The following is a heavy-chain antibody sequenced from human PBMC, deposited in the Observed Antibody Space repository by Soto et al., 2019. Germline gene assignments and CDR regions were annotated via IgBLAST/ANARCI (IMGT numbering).Heavy chain of an antibody. V-gene: IGHV4-61*08. J-gene: IGHJ4*02. CDR3: ARGPAYIDGWRTFDL. CDR2: TYYNGDT. CDR1: DDSFRGAEYY. Sequence: SETLSLTCTVSDDSFRGAEYYWSWIRQPLGKGPEWIGYTYYNGDTKYNPALRSRVTMSEDTSKDQFSLRLSSVTAADTAVYFCARGPAYIDGWRTFDLWGRGILVTVSS. D-gene: IGHD6-19*01.